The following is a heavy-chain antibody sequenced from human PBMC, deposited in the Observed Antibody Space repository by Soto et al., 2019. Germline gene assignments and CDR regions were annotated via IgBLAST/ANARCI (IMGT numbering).Heavy chain of an antibody. J-gene: IGHJ4*02. CDR3: AKLGRGCSGSCPDFDY. Sequence: QVQLVESGGGVVQPGRSLRLSCAASGFTFSSYGMHWVRQAPGKGLEWVAVISYDGSNKYYADSVKGRFTISRDNSKNTLYLQMNSLRAEDTAVYYCAKLGRGCSGSCPDFDYWGQGTLVTVSS. CDR2: ISYDGSNK. D-gene: IGHD1-26*01. V-gene: IGHV3-30*18. CDR1: GFTFSSYG.